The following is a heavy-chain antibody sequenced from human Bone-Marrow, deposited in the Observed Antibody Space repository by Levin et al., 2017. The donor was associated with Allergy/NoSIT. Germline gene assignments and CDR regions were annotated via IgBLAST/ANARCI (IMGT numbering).Heavy chain of an antibody. J-gene: IGHJ4*02. V-gene: IGHV4-59*01. D-gene: IGHD5-18*01. CDR3: ARARDSFGYLPLDD. CDR1: GGSMSSYY. CDR2: IYYTGDA. Sequence: TGGSLRLSCTVSGGSMSSYYWSWIRQSPERGLEWIAYIYYTGDASYNPSLEGRVTISADTPKNQFYRTRNSVTDQDTAFYYCARARDSFGYLPLDDWGPGTRVTVSS.